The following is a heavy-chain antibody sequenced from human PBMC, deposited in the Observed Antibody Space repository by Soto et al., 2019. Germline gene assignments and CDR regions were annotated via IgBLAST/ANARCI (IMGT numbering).Heavy chain of an antibody. CDR2: INAGNGNT. D-gene: IGHD3-22*01. CDR3: ARDPYDSSAYYHHSYYGMDV. V-gene: IGHV1-3*01. CDR1: GYTFTSYG. Sequence: ASVKVSCKASGYTFTSYGIHWVRQAPGQRLEWTGWINAGNGNTKYSEKFQGRVTITRDTSASTAYLELSSLRSEDTAVYYCARDPYDSSAYYHHSYYGMDVRGQATTVTVSS. J-gene: IGHJ6*02.